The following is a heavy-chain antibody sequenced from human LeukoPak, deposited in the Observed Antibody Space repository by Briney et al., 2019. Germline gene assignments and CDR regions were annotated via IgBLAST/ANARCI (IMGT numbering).Heavy chain of an antibody. V-gene: IGHV1-18*01. J-gene: IGHJ4*02. CDR2: ISAYNGNT. CDR1: GFDFTCYG. CDR3: AREPKSLGDLFFIDY. D-gene: IGHD3-16*01. Sequence: ASVKVSCKASGFDFTCYGISWVRQAPGQGLEWMGWISAYNGNTHYAQKLQGRVTMTTDTSASTAYMELRSLTSDDTAVYYCAREPKSLGDLFFIDYWGQGTLVTVSS.